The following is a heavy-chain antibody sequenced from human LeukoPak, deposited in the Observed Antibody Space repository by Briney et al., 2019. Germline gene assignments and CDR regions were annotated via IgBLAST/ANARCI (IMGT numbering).Heavy chain of an antibody. CDR1: GFTFSSYA. V-gene: IGHV3-23*01. D-gene: IGHD3-3*01. CDR2: ISGSGGST. Sequence: GGSLRLSCAASGFTFSSYAMSWVRQAPGKGLEWVSAISGSGGSTYYADSVKGRFTISRDNSKNTLYLQMNSLKAEDTAVYYCAKDLSALRFLEWLPNVYFDYWGQGTLVTVSS. CDR3: AKDLSALRFLEWLPNVYFDY. J-gene: IGHJ4*02.